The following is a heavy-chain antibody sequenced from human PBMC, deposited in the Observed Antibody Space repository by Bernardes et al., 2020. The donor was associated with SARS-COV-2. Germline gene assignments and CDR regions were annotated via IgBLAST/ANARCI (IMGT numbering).Heavy chain of an antibody. Sequence: ASVEVSCKASGYTFTGYYMHWVRQAPGQGLEWMGWINPNNGGTNYAQKFQGRVTMTKDTSISTAYMELSRLRSDDTAVYSCARGTPIRGNLLDYWGQGTLVTVSS. CDR3: ARGTPIRGNLLDY. CDR2: INPNNGGT. CDR1: GYTFTGYY. V-gene: IGHV1-2*02. J-gene: IGHJ4*02. D-gene: IGHD4-4*01.